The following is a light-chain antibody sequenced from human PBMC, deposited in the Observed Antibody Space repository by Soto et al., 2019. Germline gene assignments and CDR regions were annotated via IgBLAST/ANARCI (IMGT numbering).Light chain of an antibody. J-gene: IGKJ1*01. Sequence: DIVMTQSSLSLPVTPGEPASISCRSSQSLLHSNGFNYLDWYLQKPGQSPQLLIYLGSTRASGVPDRFSGSGSGTDFTLKISRVEAEDVGVYYCMQALQTGWTFGQGTKVEIK. V-gene: IGKV2-28*01. CDR1: QSLLHSNGFNY. CDR3: MQALQTGWT. CDR2: LGS.